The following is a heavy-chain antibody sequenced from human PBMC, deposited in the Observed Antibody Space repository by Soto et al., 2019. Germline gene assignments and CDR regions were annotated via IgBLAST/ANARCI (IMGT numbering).Heavy chain of an antibody. J-gene: IGHJ4*01. CDR3: ANRAQDGDNSQIDY. V-gene: IGHV3-23*01. CDR1: GFTFRSCA. CDR2: ISGSGGRT. D-gene: IGHD3-10*01. Sequence: EVQLLESGGGLVQPGGSLRLSCAVSGFTFRSCAMNWVRQAPGKGLEWVSGISGSGGRTDYADAVKGRFTISRDNSKNTVYRQTDTLRADTTAVYYCANRAQDGDNSQIDYWGNGSLVTVSS.